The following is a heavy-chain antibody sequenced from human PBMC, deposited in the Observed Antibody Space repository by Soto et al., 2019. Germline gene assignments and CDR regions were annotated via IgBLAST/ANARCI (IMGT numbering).Heavy chain of an antibody. J-gene: IGHJ4*02. V-gene: IGHV4-34*01. CDR2: INHSGST. Sequence: SETLSLTCAVYGGSFSGYYWSWIRQPPGKGLEWIGEINHSGSTNYNPSLKSRVTISVDTSKNQFSLKLSSVTAADTAVYYCARMDTAMASVDYWGQGTLVTVPQ. CDR1: GGSFSGYY. CDR3: ARMDTAMASVDY. D-gene: IGHD5-18*01.